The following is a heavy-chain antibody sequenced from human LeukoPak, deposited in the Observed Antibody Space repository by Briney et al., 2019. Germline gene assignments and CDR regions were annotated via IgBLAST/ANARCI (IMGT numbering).Heavy chain of an antibody. CDR1: GGSISSSNW. J-gene: IGHJ4*02. Sequence: SGTLSLTCAVSGGSISSSNWWSWVRQPPGKGLEWIGEINHSGSTNYNPSLKSRVTISVDTSKNQFSLKLSSVTAADTAVYYCARTRVTTIDYWGQGTLVTVSS. V-gene: IGHV4-4*02. CDR2: INHSGST. CDR3: ARTRVTTIDY. D-gene: IGHD4-17*01.